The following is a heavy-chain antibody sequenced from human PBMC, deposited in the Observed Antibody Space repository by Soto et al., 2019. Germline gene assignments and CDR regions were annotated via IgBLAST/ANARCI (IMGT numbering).Heavy chain of an antibody. CDR1: GGSISSSSYY. CDR2: IYYSGST. J-gene: IGHJ5*02. D-gene: IGHD2-15*01. Sequence: QLQLQESGPGLVKPSETLSLTCTVSGGSISSSSYYWGWIRQPPGKGLEWIGSIYYSGSTYYNPSLKRRVTRSVDTSKNQCSLKLSSVTAADTAVYYCASQCSGGSCFTRGNWFDPWGQGTLVTVSS. CDR3: ASQCSGGSCFTRGNWFDP. V-gene: IGHV4-39*01.